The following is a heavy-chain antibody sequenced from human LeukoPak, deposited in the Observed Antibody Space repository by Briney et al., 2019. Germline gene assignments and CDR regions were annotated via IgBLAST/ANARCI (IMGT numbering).Heavy chain of an antibody. CDR3: ARDGVAGTYYFDQ. Sequence: ASVKVSCKASGYTFTNYYIHWVRRAPGQGLEWMGMINPSGGSTSYPQRFQGRVTMTRDTSTSTAYMELSSLRSEDTAVYFCARDGVAGTYYFDQWGQGTLVTVSS. D-gene: IGHD6-19*01. CDR2: INPSGGST. CDR1: GYTFTNYY. V-gene: IGHV1-46*01. J-gene: IGHJ4*02.